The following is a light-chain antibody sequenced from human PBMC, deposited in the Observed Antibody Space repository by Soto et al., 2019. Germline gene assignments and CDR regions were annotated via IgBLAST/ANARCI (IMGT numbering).Light chain of an antibody. CDR1: ILAKNY. Sequence: SYELTQPSAVSLSRGQTARITCTGDILAKNYARWFQQKPGQAPLMVIYRDTERPSGIPERFSVSSSGTTVTLTVSGGQDEDGADYYCYSAADNSLGVFGGGTKVTVL. CDR3: YSAADNSLGV. J-gene: IGLJ2*01. CDR2: RDT. V-gene: IGLV3-27*01.